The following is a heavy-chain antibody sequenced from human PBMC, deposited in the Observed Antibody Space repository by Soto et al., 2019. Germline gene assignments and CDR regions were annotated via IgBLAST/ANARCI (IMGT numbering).Heavy chain of an antibody. J-gene: IGHJ4*02. CDR1: GYSFTSYW. CDR3: ARQADIVATIGGYYFDY. D-gene: IGHD5-12*01. V-gene: IGHV5-10-1*01. CDR2: IDPSDSYT. Sequence: GESLKISCKGSGYSFTSYWISWVRQMPGKGLEWMGRIDPSDSYTNYSPSFQVHVTISADKSISTAYLQWSSLKASDTAMYYCARQADIVATIGGYYFDYWGQGTLVTISS.